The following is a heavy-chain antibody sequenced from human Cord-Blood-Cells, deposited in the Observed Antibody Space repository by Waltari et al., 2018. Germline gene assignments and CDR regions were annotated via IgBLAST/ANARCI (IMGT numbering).Heavy chain of an antibody. CDR1: GGSFSGYY. CDR2: SSHSGST. CDR3: ARGAGGMDV. Sequence: QVQLQQWGAGLLKPSETLSLTCAGYGGSFSGYYWGWIRQPPGKGLEWIGESSHSGSTTYNPSLKSRVTISVDTSKNQFSLKLSSVTAADTAVYYCARGAGGMDVWGQGTTVTVSS. D-gene: IGHD3-10*01. J-gene: IGHJ6*02. V-gene: IGHV4-34*01.